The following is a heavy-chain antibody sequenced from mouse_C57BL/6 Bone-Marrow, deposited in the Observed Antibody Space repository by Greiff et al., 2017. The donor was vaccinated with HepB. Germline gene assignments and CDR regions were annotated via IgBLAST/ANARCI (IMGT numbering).Heavy chain of an antibody. CDR1: GFSLTSYG. V-gene: IGHV2-4*01. CDR2: IWSGGST. CDR3: AKLIYYGYDERDY. D-gene: IGHD2-2*01. J-gene: IGHJ4*01. Sequence: VQRVESGPGLVQPSQSLSITCTVSGFSLTSYGVHWVRQPPGKGLEWLGVIWSGGSTDYNAAFISRLSISKDNSKSQVFFKMNSLQADDTAIYYCAKLIYYGYDERDYWGQGTSVTVSS.